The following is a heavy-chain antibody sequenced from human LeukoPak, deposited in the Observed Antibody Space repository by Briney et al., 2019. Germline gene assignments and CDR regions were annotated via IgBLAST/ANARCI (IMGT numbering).Heavy chain of an antibody. J-gene: IGHJ4*02. D-gene: IGHD3-10*01. Sequence: SETLSLTCAVSGCSISSSNWWSWVRQPPGKGLELVGEIYHSGSTKYNPSLRSRVTISVDKSKNQFSLKLSSVAAADTAVYYCARGGSGSGGYFDYWGQGTLVTVSS. V-gene: IGHV4-4*02. CDR1: GCSISSSNW. CDR3: ARGGSGSGGYFDY. CDR2: IYHSGST.